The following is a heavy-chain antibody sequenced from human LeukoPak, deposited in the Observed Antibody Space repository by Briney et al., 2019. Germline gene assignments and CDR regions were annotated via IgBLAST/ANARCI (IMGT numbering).Heavy chain of an antibody. J-gene: IGHJ4*02. D-gene: IGHD1-26*01. V-gene: IGHV3-74*01. CDR2: INSDGSST. CDR3: ARDRKWELTFDY. Sequence: PGRSLRLSCAASGFTFSSYWMHWVRQAPGKGLVWVSRINSDGSSTSYADSVKGRFTISRDNAKNTLYLQMNSLRAEDTAVYYCARDRKWELTFDYWGQGTLVTVSS. CDR1: GFTFSSYW.